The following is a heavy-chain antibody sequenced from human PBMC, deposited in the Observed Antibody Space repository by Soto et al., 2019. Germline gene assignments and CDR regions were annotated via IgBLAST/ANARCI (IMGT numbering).Heavy chain of an antibody. J-gene: IGHJ4*02. CDR3: ARGDGDYSDGNGYLGRH. CDR2: INSDGSRT. D-gene: IGHD3-22*01. CDR1: GFTFSSYW. V-gene: IGHV3-74*01. Sequence: EVQLVESGGGIVQPGGSLRLSCAASGFTFSSYWMHCVRQAPGKGLVWVSRINSDGSRTIYADSAKGRFTISRDNAKNTVYLQMNGLRAEDTAVYYCARGDGDYSDGNGYLGRHWGQGPLGIVSS.